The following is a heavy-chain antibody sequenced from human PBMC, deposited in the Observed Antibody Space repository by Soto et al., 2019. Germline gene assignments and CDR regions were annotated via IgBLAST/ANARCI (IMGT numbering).Heavy chain of an antibody. D-gene: IGHD6-13*01. V-gene: IGHV3-23*01. J-gene: IGHJ4*02. CDR3: AKARSWYPSFDE. CDR2: ITSGGST. Sequence: PGGSLRLSCAASGFTFSSYAMSWVRQAPGKGLEWVSAITSGGSTYYADSVKGRFTISRDNSKNTLYLQMNSLRAEDTAVYYCAKARSWYPSFDEWGQGTLVTVSS. CDR1: GFTFSSYA.